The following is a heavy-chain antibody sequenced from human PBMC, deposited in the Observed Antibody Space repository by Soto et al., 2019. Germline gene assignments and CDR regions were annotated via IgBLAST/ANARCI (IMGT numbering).Heavy chain of an antibody. D-gene: IGHD3-3*01. J-gene: IGHJ6*03. CDR3: ARSKFLEWLLYRSRYYYYMDV. V-gene: IGHV4-34*01. CDR2: INHSGST. Sequence: ETLSLTCAVYGGSFSGYYWSWIRQPPGKGLEWIGEINHSGSTNYNPSLKSRVTISVDTSKNQFSLKLSSVTAADTAVYYCARSKFLEWLLYRSRYYYYMDVWGKGTTVTVSS. CDR1: GGSFSGYY.